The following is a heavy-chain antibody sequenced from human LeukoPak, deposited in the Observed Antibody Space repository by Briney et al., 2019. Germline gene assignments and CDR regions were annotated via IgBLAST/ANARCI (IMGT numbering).Heavy chain of an antibody. D-gene: IGHD6-19*01. CDR1: GFSFSSDA. J-gene: IGHJ3*02. CDR3: AKGSSGWYWIDAFDI. Sequence: PGGSLRLSCAASGFSFSSDAMSWVRQAPGKGLEWVSAISGSGGSTYYADSVKGRFTISRDNSKNTLYLQMNSLRAEDTAVYYCAKGSSGWYWIDAFDIWGQGTMVTVSS. V-gene: IGHV3-23*01. CDR2: ISGSGGST.